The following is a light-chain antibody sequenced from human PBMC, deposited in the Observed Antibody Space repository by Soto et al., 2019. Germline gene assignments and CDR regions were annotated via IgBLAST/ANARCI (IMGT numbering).Light chain of an antibody. CDR1: SSDIGAGGD. Sequence: QAVVTQPPSVSGAPGQTVTISCTGSSSDIGAGGDVHWYQQLLGAAPKLLIYKNVYRPSGVPDRFSGFKSGTSASLAITGLQAEDEADYYCQSYDSGLSTAIFGTGTELTVL. CDR2: KNV. CDR3: QSYDSGLSTAI. J-gene: IGLJ1*01. V-gene: IGLV1-40*01.